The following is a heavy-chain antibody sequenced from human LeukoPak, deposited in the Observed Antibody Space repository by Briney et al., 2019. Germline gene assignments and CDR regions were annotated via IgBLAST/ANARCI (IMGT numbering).Heavy chain of an antibody. CDR1: GFTFSSYR. Sequence: PGGSLRLSCAASGFTFSSYRMNWVRQAPGKGLEWVSYISSSSSTIYYADSVKGRFTISRDSAKNSLYLQMNSLRAEDTAVYYCARLSDLVTIFGVVTHSYYYYGMDVWGQGTTVTVSS. J-gene: IGHJ6*02. CDR3: ARLSDLVTIFGVVTHSYYYYGMDV. V-gene: IGHV3-48*01. CDR2: ISSSSSTI. D-gene: IGHD3-3*01.